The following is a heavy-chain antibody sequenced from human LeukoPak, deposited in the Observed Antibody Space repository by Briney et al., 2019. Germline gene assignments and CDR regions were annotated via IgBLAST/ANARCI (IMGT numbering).Heavy chain of an antibody. V-gene: IGHV4-59*12. J-gene: IGHJ4*02. CDR2: IYYSGST. Sequence: SETLSLTCTVSGGSISSYYWSWIRQPPGKGLEWIGDIYYSGSTNYNPSLKSRVTISVDTSKNQFSLRLSSVTAADTAVYYCARDVTMVRGVIISPPFGYWGQGTLVTVSS. CDR1: GGSISSYY. D-gene: IGHD3-10*01. CDR3: ARDVTMVRGVIISPPFGY.